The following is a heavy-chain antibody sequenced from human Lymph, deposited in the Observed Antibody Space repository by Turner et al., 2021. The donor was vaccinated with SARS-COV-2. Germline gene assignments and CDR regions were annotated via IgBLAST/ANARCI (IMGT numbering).Heavy chain of an antibody. CDR3: ARRHSGNYDAFDI. CDR1: AGTFSTYV. CDR2: IIPILGIA. Sequence: QVQLVQSGAEVQKPESSVKVSCKASAGTFSTYVSRWVRQAPGQGLEWMGGIIPILGIANYAQKFQGRVTITADKSTSTAYMELSSLRSEDTAVYHCARRHSGNYDAFDIWGQGTMVTVSS. V-gene: IGHV1-69*10. D-gene: IGHD1-26*01. J-gene: IGHJ3*02.